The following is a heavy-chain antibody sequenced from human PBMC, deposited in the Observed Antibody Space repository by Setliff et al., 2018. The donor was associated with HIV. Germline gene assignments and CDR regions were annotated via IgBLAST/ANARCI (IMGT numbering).Heavy chain of an antibody. Sequence: GASVKVSCKASGYTFAGYGIHWARQAPRQGLEGVGWINIYTGDRTYSDNFQYRVTMTADTSTSTVYMELRHLRVEDTAVYFCARDPFGGGDLINGVPWGQGTLVTVSS. CDR1: GYTFAGYG. CDR3: ARDPFGGGDLINGVP. J-gene: IGHJ5*02. CDR2: INIYTGDR. V-gene: IGHV1-18*01. D-gene: IGHD3-16*01.